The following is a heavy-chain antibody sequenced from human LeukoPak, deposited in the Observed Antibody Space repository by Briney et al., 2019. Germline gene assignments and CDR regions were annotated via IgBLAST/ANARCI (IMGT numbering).Heavy chain of an antibody. J-gene: IGHJ4*02. CDR1: GFTFSSYS. V-gene: IGHV3-48*04. Sequence: GGSLRLSCAASGFTFSSYSMNWVRQAPGKGLEWVSYISSSSSTIYYADSVKGRFTISRDNANNSLYLQMNSLRAEDTAVYYCARGCGSLSLGYWGQGTLVTVSS. D-gene: IGHD1-26*01. CDR3: ARGCGSLSLGY. CDR2: ISSSSSTI.